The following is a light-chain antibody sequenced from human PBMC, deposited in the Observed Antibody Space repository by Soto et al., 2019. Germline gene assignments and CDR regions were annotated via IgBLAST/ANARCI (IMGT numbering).Light chain of an antibody. CDR2: GAS. CDR1: QSVSXXY. CDR3: QQYGSSPLT. J-gene: IGKJ4*01. Sequence: EIVLTQSPGTLSLSPGERATLSCRASQSVSXXYLAWYQQKPGQAPRLLIYGASSRATGIPDRFSGSGSGXXXXXXXXXXXXXDFAVYYCQQYGSSPLTFGGGTKVEIK. V-gene: IGKV3-20*01.